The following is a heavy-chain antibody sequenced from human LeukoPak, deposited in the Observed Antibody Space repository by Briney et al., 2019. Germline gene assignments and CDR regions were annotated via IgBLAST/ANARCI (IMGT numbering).Heavy chain of an antibody. CDR1: GGSISSGDYY. J-gene: IGHJ6*02. D-gene: IGHD3-16*01. Sequence: PSGTLSLTCTVSGGSISSGDYYWGWIRQPPGKGLEWIGYIYYSGSTYYNPSLKSRVTISVDTSKNQFSLKLSSVTAADTAVYYCASVSESPSYGMDVWGQGTTVTVSS. CDR3: ASVSESPSYGMDV. V-gene: IGHV4-30-4*01. CDR2: IYYSGST.